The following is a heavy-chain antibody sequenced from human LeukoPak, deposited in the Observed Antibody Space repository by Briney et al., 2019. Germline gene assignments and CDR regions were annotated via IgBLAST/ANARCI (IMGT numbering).Heavy chain of an antibody. Sequence: GGSLRLSCAASGFTFSSYAMSWVRQAPGKGLEWVSAISGSGGSTYYADSVKGRFTISRDNSKNTLYLQMNSLRAEDTAVYYCAKKGYYDFWSGFHDAFDIWGQGTMVTVSS. D-gene: IGHD3-3*01. CDR2: ISGSGGST. V-gene: IGHV3-23*01. J-gene: IGHJ3*02. CDR1: GFTFSSYA. CDR3: AKKGYYDFWSGFHDAFDI.